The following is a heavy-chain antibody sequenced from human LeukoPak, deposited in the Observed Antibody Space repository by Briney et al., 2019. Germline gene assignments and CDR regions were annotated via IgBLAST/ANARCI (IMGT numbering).Heavy chain of an antibody. D-gene: IGHD2-2*01. CDR2: ISSSGSTI. V-gene: IGHV3-11*04. J-gene: IGHJ4*02. CDR1: GFTFSDYY. Sequence: GGSLRLSCAASGFTFSDYYMSWIRQAPGKGLEWVSYISSSGSTIYYADSVKGRFTISRDNAKNTLYLQMNSLRAEDTAVYYCAKDHVRFPPYQLLSHWGQGTLVTVSS. CDR3: AKDHVRFPPYQLLSH.